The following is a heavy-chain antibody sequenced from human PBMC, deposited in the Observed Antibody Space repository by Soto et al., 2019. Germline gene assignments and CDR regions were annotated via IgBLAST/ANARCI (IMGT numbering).Heavy chain of an antibody. CDR1: GYTFTSYG. V-gene: IGHV1-18*01. Sequence: ASVKVSCKASGYTFTSYGISWVRQAPGQGLEWMGWISAYNGNTNYAQKLQGRVTMTTDTSTSTAYMELRSLRSDDTAVYYCARSPALYYYDSSGYYFDYWGQGTLVTVSS. D-gene: IGHD3-22*01. CDR3: ARSPALYYYDSSGYYFDY. J-gene: IGHJ4*02. CDR2: ISAYNGNT.